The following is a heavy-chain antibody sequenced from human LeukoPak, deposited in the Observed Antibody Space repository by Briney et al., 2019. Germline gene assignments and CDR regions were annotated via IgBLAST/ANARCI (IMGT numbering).Heavy chain of an antibody. CDR3: ASYSNWGDFDS. CDR2: TIPIFGAK. J-gene: IGHJ4*02. V-gene: IGHV1-69*06. Sequence: VASVNVSCKASGGTFSTFGITWVRQAPGQGLEWMGGTIPIFGAKHYAQKFRGRVTFTADNSTTTTFMELSSLRSEDTALYFCASYSNWGDFDSWGQGTLVTVSS. CDR1: GGTFSTFG. D-gene: IGHD7-27*01.